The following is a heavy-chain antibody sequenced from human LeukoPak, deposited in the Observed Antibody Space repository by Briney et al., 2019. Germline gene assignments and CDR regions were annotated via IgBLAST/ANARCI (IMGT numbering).Heavy chain of an antibody. CDR3: ARDPTVIPHDY. J-gene: IGHJ4*02. Sequence: SETLSLTCTVSGGSISSYYWSWIRQPPGKGLEWIGYIYYSGSTNYNPSLKSRVTISVDTSKNQFSLKLSSVTAADTAVYYCARDPTVIPHDYWGQGTLVTVSS. CDR1: GGSISSYY. D-gene: IGHD4-11*01. V-gene: IGHV4-59*01. CDR2: IYYSGST.